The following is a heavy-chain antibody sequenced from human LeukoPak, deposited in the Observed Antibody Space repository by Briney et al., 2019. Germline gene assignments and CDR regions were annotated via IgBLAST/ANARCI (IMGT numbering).Heavy chain of an antibody. D-gene: IGHD3-22*01. CDR2: INPNSGGT. V-gene: IGHV1-2*02. J-gene: IGHJ4*02. Sequence: EASVKVSCKASGYTFTGYYMHWVRQAPGQGLEWMGWINPNSGGTNYAQKFQGRVTMTRDTSISTAYMELSRLRSDDTAVYYCARGPHPILKYDSSGYRVDYWGQGTLVTVSS. CDR3: ARGPHPILKYDSSGYRVDY. CDR1: GYTFTGYY.